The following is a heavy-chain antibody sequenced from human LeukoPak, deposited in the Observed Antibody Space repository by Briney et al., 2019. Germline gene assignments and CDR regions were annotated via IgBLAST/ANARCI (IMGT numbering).Heavy chain of an antibody. Sequence: KPSETLSLTCAVYGVSFSGYYWSWIRQPPGKGLEWIGEINHSGSTNYNPSLKSRVTISVDTSKNQFSLKLSSVTAADTAVYYCAVAGRGVGFDPWGQGTLVTVSS. CDR1: GVSFSGYY. J-gene: IGHJ5*02. CDR3: AVAGRGVGFDP. D-gene: IGHD6-19*01. V-gene: IGHV4-34*01. CDR2: INHSGST.